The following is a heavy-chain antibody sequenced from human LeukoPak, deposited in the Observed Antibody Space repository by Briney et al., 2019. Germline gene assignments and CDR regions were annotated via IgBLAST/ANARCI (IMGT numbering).Heavy chain of an antibody. D-gene: IGHD6-13*01. V-gene: IGHV1-69*05. CDR2: IIPIFGTA. Sequence: ASVKVSCKASGGTFSSYAISWVRQAPGQGLEWMGGIIPIFGTANYAQKFQGRVTITTDESTSAAYMELSSLRSEDTAVYYCARDSRSSWYRGYYYYYYMDVWGKGPRSPSP. J-gene: IGHJ6*03. CDR1: GGTFSSYA. CDR3: ARDSRSSWYRGYYYYYYMDV.